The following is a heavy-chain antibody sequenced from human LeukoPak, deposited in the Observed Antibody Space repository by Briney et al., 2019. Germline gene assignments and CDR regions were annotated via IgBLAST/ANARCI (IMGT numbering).Heavy chain of an antibody. D-gene: IGHD6-13*01. J-gene: IGHJ6*03. CDR3: ARRKKLANDYYYMDV. CDR1: GGSNSSSSYY. Sequence: SETLSLTCTVSGGSNSSSSYYWRWIRQPPGKGLEWIGSIYYSGSTYYNPSLKSRVTISVDTSKNQFSLQLSSVTAADTAVYYWARRKKLANDYYYMDVWGKGTTVTVSS. V-gene: IGHV4-39*01. CDR2: IYYSGST.